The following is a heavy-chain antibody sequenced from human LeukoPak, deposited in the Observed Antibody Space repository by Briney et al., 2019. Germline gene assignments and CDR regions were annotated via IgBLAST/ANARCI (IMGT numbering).Heavy chain of an antibody. CDR3: AKGRDKYQLLSKNWLDP. Sequence: GGSLRLSCAASGFTFDDYAMHWVRQAPGKGLEWVSGISWNSGSIGYADSVKGRFTISRDNAKNSLYLQMNSLRAEDTALYYCAKGRDKYQLLSKNWLDPWGQGTLVTVSS. J-gene: IGHJ5*02. V-gene: IGHV3-9*01. CDR2: ISWNSGSI. CDR1: GFTFDDYA. D-gene: IGHD2-2*01.